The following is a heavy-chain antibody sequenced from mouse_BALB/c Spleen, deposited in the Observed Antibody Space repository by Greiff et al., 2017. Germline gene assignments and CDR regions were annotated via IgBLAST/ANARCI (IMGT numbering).Heavy chain of an antibody. CDR3: AHYDGYYNY. CDR2: INPSNGRT. J-gene: IGHJ2*01. V-gene: IGHV1S81*02. CDR1: GYTFTSYW. D-gene: IGHD2-3*01. Sequence: QVQLQQPGAELVKPGASVKLSCKASGYTFTSYWMHWVKQRPGQGLEWIGEINPSNGRTNYNEKFKSKATLTVDKSSSTAYMQLSSLTSEDSAVYYCAHYDGYYNYWGQGTTLTVSS.